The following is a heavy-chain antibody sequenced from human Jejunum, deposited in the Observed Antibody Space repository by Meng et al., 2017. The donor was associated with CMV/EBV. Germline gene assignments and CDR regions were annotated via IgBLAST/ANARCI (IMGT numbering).Heavy chain of an antibody. V-gene: IGHV2-5*02. CDR2: VYWDDDK. Sequence: LPTSGMGVGWIRQPPGKALEWLALVYWDDDKRYNPSLRSRLSITRDTSKNQVVLTMTNMDPVDTATYYCARSGGSTWYQENNWFDPWGQGTLVTVSS. CDR3: ARSGGSTWYQENNWFDP. J-gene: IGHJ5*02. CDR1: LPTSGMG. D-gene: IGHD6-13*01.